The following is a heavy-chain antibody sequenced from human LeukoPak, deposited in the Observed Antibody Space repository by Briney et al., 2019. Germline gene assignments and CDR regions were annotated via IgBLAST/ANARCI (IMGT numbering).Heavy chain of an antibody. Sequence: GGSLRLSCAASGFTFSRYSMNWVRQAPGKGLEWVSYISSSSRSIYYADSVKGRFTISRDNANNSLSLQMNSLRDEDTAVYYCVLGSPFDYWGQGTLVTVSS. CDR2: ISSSSRSI. V-gene: IGHV3-48*02. CDR1: GFTFSRYS. CDR3: VLGSPFDY. J-gene: IGHJ4*02. D-gene: IGHD3-10*01.